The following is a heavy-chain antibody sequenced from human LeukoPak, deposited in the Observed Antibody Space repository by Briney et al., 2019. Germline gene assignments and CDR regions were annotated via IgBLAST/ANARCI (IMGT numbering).Heavy chain of an antibody. CDR2: IYSGGST. CDR3: AGCIAVAGTTLDYYGMDV. CDR1: GFTFSSYW. J-gene: IGHJ6*02. V-gene: IGHV3-66*01. D-gene: IGHD6-19*01. Sequence: PGGSLRLSCAASGFTFSSYWMSWVRQAPGKGLEWVSVIYSGGSTYYADSVKGRFTISRDNSKNTLYLQMNSLRAEDTAVYYCAGCIAVAGTTLDYYGMDVWGQGTTVTVSS.